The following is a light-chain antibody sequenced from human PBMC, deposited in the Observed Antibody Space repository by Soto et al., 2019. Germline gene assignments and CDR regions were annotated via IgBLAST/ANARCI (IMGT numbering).Light chain of an antibody. J-gene: IGKJ4*01. CDR1: QSVSSSY. Sequence: EMVLTQSPGTLSLSPGERATLSCRASQSVSSSYLAWYQQKPGQAPRLLIYGASSRATGIPDRFSGSGSGTDFTRTISRLEPEDFAVYYCQQYDSSPVTFGGGTKVEIK. V-gene: IGKV3-20*01. CDR2: GAS. CDR3: QQYDSSPVT.